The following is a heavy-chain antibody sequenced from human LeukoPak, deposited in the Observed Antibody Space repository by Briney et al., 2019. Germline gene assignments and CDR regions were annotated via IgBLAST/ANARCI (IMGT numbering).Heavy chain of an antibody. J-gene: IGHJ4*02. V-gene: IGHV3-23*01. CDR3: ASRYYYDSSGRSYYFDY. D-gene: IGHD3-22*01. CDR2: ISGSGGST. CDR1: GFTFSSYA. Sequence: GGSLRPSCAASGFTFSSYAMSWVRQAPGKGLEWVSAISGSGGSTYYADSVKGRFTISRDNSKNTLYLQMNSLRAEDTAVYYCASRYYYDSSGRSYYFDYWGQGTLVTVSS.